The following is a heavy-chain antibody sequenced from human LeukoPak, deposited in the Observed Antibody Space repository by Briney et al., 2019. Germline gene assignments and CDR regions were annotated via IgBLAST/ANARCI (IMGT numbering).Heavy chain of an antibody. D-gene: IGHD2-15*01. Sequence: SETLSLTCTVPGASISSHYWSWIRQSPGKGLEWIGYISYSGITNYNPSLKSRVTISVDTSKNHFSLRLSSVTAADTAVYYCASRAHCSGGSCYGNWFDPWGQGTLVTVSS. CDR3: ASRAHCSGGSCYGNWFDP. J-gene: IGHJ5*02. CDR1: GASISSHY. V-gene: IGHV4-59*11. CDR2: ISYSGIT.